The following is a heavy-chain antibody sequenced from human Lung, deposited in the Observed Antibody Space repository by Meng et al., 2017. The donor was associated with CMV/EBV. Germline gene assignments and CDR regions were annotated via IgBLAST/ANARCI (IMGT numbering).Heavy chain of an antibody. CDR2: IRYDESNK. CDR3: AKDRLSSSSWYYYYYGMDV. Sequence: GGSLRLXCAASGFTFSSYGMHWVRQAPGKGLEWVAFIRYDESNKYYADSVKGRFTISRDNSKNTLYLQMNSLRAEDTAVYYCAKDRLSSSSWYYYYYGMDVWXQGTXVTVSS. CDR1: GFTFSSYG. D-gene: IGHD6-13*01. J-gene: IGHJ6*02. V-gene: IGHV3-30*02.